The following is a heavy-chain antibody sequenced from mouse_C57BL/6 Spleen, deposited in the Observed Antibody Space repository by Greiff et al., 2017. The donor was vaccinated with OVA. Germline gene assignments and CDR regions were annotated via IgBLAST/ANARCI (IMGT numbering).Heavy chain of an antibody. J-gene: IGHJ1*03. CDR1: GYTFTSYW. D-gene: IGHD4-1*01. CDR3: ARSNWDGYFDV. CDR2: IGPSDSET. Sequence: QVQLKQPGAELVRPGSSVKLSCKASGYTFTSYWMHWVKQRPIQGLEWIGNIGPSDSETHYNQKFKDKATLTVDKSSSTAYMQLSSLTSEDSAVYYCARSNWDGYFDVWGTGTTVTVSS. V-gene: IGHV1-52*01.